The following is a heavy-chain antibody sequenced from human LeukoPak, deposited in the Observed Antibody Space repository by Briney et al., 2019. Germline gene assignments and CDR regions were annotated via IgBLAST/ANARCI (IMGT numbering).Heavy chain of an antibody. V-gene: IGHV1-2*02. Sequence: ASVKVSCKASGYTFTGYYMHWVRQAPGQGLEWMGWINPNSGGTNYAQKFQGRVTMTRDTSISTAYMELSGLRSDDTAVYYCARDWAPYDSSAFDIWGQGTMVTVSS. D-gene: IGHD3-22*01. CDR1: GYTFTGYY. CDR2: INPNSGGT. J-gene: IGHJ3*02. CDR3: ARDWAPYDSSAFDI.